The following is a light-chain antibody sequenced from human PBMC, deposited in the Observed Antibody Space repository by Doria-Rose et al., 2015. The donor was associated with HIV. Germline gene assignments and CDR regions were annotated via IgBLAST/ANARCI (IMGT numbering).Light chain of an antibody. J-gene: IGKJ2*01. CDR1: QGLGSD. CDR2: RAS. V-gene: IGKV3-15*01. CDR3: QQYSQWPPYT. Sequence: TQSPATLSASPGGRATLSCRASQGLGSDLAWYQQKPGQAPRLLIYRASIRATGIAPRFTGGGSGTEFTLTISSLQSEDFAVYFCQQYSQWPPYTFGQGTKLEVK.